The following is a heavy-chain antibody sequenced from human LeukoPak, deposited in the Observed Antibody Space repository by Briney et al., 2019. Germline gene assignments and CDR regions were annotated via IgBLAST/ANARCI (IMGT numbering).Heavy chain of an antibody. D-gene: IGHD2-15*01. CDR2: IYPGDSDT. Sequence: GESLEISCKDSGYSFTTYWIGWVRQMPGKGLEWMGIIYPGDSDTRYSPSSQGQVTISADKSISTAYLQWISLKASDTAMYYCARLGGGNGRLSYFDYWGQGTLVTVSS. J-gene: IGHJ4*02. V-gene: IGHV5-51*01. CDR3: ARLGGGNGRLSYFDY. CDR1: GYSFTTYW.